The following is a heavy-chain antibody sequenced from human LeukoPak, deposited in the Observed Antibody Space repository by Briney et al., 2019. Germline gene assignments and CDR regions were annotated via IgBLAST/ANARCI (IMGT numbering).Heavy chain of an antibody. Sequence: SVKVSCKAPGGTFSSYAISWVRQAPGQGLEWMGRIIPILGIANYAQKFQGRVTITADKSTSTAYMELRSLRTDDTAVYYCARLTVVMVYSIQENWLDPWGQGTLVTVSS. D-gene: IGHD2-8*01. CDR1: GGTFSSYA. J-gene: IGHJ5*02. CDR2: IIPILGIA. V-gene: IGHV1-69*04. CDR3: ARLTVVMVYSIQENWLDP.